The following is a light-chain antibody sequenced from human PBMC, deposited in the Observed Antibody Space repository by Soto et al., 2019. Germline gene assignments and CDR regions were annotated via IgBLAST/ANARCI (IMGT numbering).Light chain of an antibody. CDR1: STDVGGYNY. CDR3: CSYAGRDTLDV. V-gene: IGLV2-11*01. Sequence: QAALTQPRSVSGSPGQSVTISCTGTSTDVGGYNYVSWYQQHPGKVPNLMLYDFSKRPSGVLDRFSGSKSGNTASLTITGRQAEDEADYYCCSYAGRDTLDVFGSGTKLTVL. CDR2: DFS. J-gene: IGLJ1*01.